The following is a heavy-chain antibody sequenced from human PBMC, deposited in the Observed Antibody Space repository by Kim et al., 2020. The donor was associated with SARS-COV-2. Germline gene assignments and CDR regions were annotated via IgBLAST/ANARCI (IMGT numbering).Heavy chain of an antibody. Sequence: GGSLRLSCAASGFSVSTNDMSWVRQAPGKGLEWVATIFGSGTTYFADSAKGRFTISRDNAKNTLYLQMKSLRAEDTAAYHCARKLLWFGDNGMDVWGPGTTVTVSS. J-gene: IGHJ6*02. CDR1: GFSVSTND. CDR2: IFGSGTT. CDR3: ARKLLWFGDNGMDV. D-gene: IGHD3-10*01. V-gene: IGHV3-53*01.